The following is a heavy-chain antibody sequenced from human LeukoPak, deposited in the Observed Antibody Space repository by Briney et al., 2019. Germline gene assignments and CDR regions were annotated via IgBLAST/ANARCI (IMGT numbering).Heavy chain of an antibody. CDR3: ARDGVDLMGIYPTDY. V-gene: IGHV1-18*01. D-gene: IGHD3-16*02. CDR2: ISAYNGNT. J-gene: IGHJ4*02. Sequence: ASVKVSCKASGYTFTSYGISWVRQAPGQGLEWIGWISAYNGNTNYAQKLQGRVTMTTDTSTSTAYMELRSLRSDDTAVYYCARDGVDLMGIYPTDYWGQGTLVTVSS. CDR1: GYTFTSYG.